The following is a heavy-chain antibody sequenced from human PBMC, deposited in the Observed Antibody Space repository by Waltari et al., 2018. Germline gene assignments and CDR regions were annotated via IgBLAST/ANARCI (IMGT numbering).Heavy chain of an antibody. D-gene: IGHD1-7*01. CDR2: INSDGSGT. CDR3: ASGNSHAFDL. V-gene: IGHV3-74*01. Sequence: EVQLVESGGGLVQPGGSRRVSCTASGFPFGSSWMHWVRQVPGKGLVWVSRINSDGSGTSYADSAKGRFTISRDNAKNTLFLQMNSLRGEDTAVYYCASGNSHAFDLWGQGTMVTVSS. CDR1: GFPFGSSW. J-gene: IGHJ3*01.